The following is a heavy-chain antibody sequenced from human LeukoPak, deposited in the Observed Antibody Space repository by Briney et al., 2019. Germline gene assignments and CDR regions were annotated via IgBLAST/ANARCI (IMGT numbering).Heavy chain of an antibody. D-gene: IGHD4-11*01. J-gene: IGHJ6*03. CDR3: ARFHKPITVTTFCYYYYYMDV. V-gene: IGHV1-18*01. CDR2: ISAYNGNT. CDR1: GYTFTSYG. Sequence: GASVKVSCKASGYTFTSYGISWVRQAPGQGLEWMGWISAYNGNTNYAQKLQGRVTMTTDTSTSTAYMELRSLRSDDTAVYYCARFHKPITVTTFCYYYYYMDVWGKGTTVTVSS.